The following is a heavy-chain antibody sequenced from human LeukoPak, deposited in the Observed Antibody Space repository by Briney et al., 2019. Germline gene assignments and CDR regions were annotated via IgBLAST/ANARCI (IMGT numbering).Heavy chain of an antibody. D-gene: IGHD2-2*01. CDR3: ARAKDQPKEYYYYYYMDV. J-gene: IGHJ6*03. V-gene: IGHV1-18*01. Sequence: GASVKVSCKASGYTFTSYGISWVRQAPGQGLEWMGWISAYNDNTNYAQKLQGRVTMTTDTSTSTAYMELRRLRSDDTAVYYCARAKDQPKEYYYYYYMDVWGKGTTITVSS. CDR2: ISAYNDNT. CDR1: GYTFTSYG.